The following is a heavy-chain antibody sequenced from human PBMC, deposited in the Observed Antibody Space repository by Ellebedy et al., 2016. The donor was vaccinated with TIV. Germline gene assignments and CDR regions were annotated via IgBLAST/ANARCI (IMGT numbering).Heavy chain of an antibody. CDR1: GFTFSSYA. CDR3: SRTWYYYDSSDRSDAFDI. Sequence: GESLKISCAASGFTFSSYAMHWVRQAPGKGLEWVSLISHDGSGQNYADSVKGRFTISRDNAKNSLFLQMNNLRTEDTALYYCSRTWYYYDSSDRSDAFDIWGQGTMVTVSS. D-gene: IGHD3-22*01. V-gene: IGHV3-30-3*01. J-gene: IGHJ3*02. CDR2: ISHDGSGQ.